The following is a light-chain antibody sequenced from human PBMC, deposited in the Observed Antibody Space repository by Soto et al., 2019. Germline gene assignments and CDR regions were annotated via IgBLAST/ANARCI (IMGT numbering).Light chain of an antibody. CDR1: QSVLYRSSNKSY. Sequence: DIVMTQSPDFLAVSLGERATITCKSSQSVLYRSSNKSYFAWYQQRPGQPPRLLLYWASTRESGVPDRFVGSGAETDFTLTISKLQAGDEGIYHRQQYYNTPYTFGQGTTLEIK. J-gene: IGKJ2*01. V-gene: IGKV4-1*01. CDR2: WAS. CDR3: QQYYNTPYT.